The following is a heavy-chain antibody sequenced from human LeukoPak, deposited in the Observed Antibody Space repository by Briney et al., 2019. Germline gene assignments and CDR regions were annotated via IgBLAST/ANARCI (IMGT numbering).Heavy chain of an antibody. CDR3: ARAQGYCSGGSCYSYYYYGMDV. D-gene: IGHD2-15*01. CDR1: GYTFTSYG. Sequence: HWASVKVSCKASGYTFTSYGISWVRQAPGQGLEWMGWISAYNGNTNYAQKLQGRVTMTTDTSTSTAYMELRSLRSDDTAVYYCARAQGYCSGGSCYSYYYYGMDVWGKETTVTVSS. V-gene: IGHV1-18*04. J-gene: IGHJ6*04. CDR2: ISAYNGNT.